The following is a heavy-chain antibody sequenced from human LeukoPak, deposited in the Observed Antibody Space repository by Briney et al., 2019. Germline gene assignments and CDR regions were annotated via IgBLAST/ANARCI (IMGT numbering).Heavy chain of an antibody. CDR2: IYYSGST. Sequence: PSQTLSLTCTVSGGSISSGGYYWSWIRQHPGKGLEWIGYIYYSGSTNYNPSLKSRVTISVDTSKNQFSLKLSSVTAADTAVYYCARHHDYSNYNVVDYWGQGTLVTVSS. V-gene: IGHV4-61*08. CDR1: GGSISSGGYY. J-gene: IGHJ4*02. D-gene: IGHD4-11*01. CDR3: ARHHDYSNYNVVDY.